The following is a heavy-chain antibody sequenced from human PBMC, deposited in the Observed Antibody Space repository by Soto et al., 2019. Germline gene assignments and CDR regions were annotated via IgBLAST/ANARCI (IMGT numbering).Heavy chain of an antibody. CDR1: GYTFTGYF. Sequence: QVQLVQSGAEVKKPGASVKVSCKASGYTFTGYFMHWVRQAPGQGLEWRGWINSDSGATKYATKFPGRVTLSRNTSISTAYMALSGLRSDDTAVYYCARGGGTILAPLPWGQGTLVTVSS. CDR2: INSDSGAT. J-gene: IGHJ5*02. CDR3: ARGGGTILAPLP. D-gene: IGHD3-3*01. V-gene: IGHV1-2*02.